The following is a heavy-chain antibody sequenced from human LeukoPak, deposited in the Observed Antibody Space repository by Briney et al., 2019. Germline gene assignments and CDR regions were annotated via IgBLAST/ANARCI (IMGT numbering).Heavy chain of an antibody. J-gene: IGHJ3*02. CDR1: GGSIRSYY. Sequence: PSETLSLTCTVSGGSIRSYYWSWIRQPPGKGLEWIGCIYYSGSTNYNPSLKSRVTISVDTSKNQFSLKLNSVTAADTGVYYCARYLRGAFDIWGQGTMVTVSS. D-gene: IGHD2/OR15-2a*01. CDR3: ARYLRGAFDI. CDR2: IYYSGST. V-gene: IGHV4-59*01.